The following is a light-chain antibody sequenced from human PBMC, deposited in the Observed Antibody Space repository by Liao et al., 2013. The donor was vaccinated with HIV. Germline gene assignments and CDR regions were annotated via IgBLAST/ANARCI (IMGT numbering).Light chain of an antibody. CDR3: QAWDSSTWV. Sequence: SYELTQPPSVSVSPGQTASIHCSGGELGNKYACWYQQKPGQSPVLVIYQDSKRPSGIPERFSGSNSGNTATLTISGTQAMDEADYYCQAWDSSTWVFGGGTKLTVL. CDR1: ELGNKY. J-gene: IGLJ3*02. CDR2: QDS. V-gene: IGLV3-1*01.